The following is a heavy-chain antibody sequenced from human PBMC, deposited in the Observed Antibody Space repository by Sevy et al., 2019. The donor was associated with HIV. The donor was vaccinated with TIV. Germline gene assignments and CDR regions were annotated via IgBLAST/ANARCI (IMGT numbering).Heavy chain of an antibody. Sequence: GGSLRLSCAASGFTFNDYGMSWVRQAPGKGLEWVSGINWNGGRTGYADSVKGRFTISRDNAKNSLYLQMNSLRAEDTALYYCARDLSGIAAAGLWGQGTMVTVSS. D-gene: IGHD6-13*01. V-gene: IGHV3-20*04. CDR1: GFTFNDYG. J-gene: IGHJ3*01. CDR2: INWNGGRT. CDR3: ARDLSGIAAAGL.